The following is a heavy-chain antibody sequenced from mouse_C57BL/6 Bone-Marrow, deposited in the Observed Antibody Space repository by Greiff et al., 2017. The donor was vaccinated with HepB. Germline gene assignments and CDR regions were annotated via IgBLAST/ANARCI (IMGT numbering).Heavy chain of an antibody. Sequence: VQLQQPGAELVMPGASVKLSCKASGYTFTSSWMHGVKQRPGQGLEWIGEIDPSDSYTNYNQKFKGKSTLTVDKSSSTAYMQLSSLTSEDSAVYYCARNYDYDGYFDVWGTGTTVTVSS. V-gene: IGHV1-69*01. J-gene: IGHJ1*03. CDR3: ARNYDYDGYFDV. D-gene: IGHD2-4*01. CDR1: GYTFTSSW. CDR2: IDPSDSYT.